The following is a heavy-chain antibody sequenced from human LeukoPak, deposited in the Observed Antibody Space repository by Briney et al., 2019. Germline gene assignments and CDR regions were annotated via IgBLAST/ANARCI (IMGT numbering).Heavy chain of an antibody. Sequence: SQTLSLTCAISGDSVSSNSAAWNWIRQSPSRGPEWLGRTYYRSKWYNDYAVSVKSRITINPDTSKNQFSLQLNSVTPEDTAVYYCARSLLGAVAGTIAYFDYWGQGTLVTVSS. V-gene: IGHV6-1*01. CDR2: TYYRSKWYN. CDR3: ARSLLGAVAGTIAYFDY. J-gene: IGHJ4*02. CDR1: GDSVSSNSAA. D-gene: IGHD6-19*01.